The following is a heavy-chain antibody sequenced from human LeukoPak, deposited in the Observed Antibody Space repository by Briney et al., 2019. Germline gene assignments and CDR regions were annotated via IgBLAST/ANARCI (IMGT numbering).Heavy chain of an antibody. CDR2: IKSTGDTT. J-gene: IGHJ4*02. V-gene: IGHV1-46*01. Sequence: ASVQVSCKTSGYTFTSYHMHWVRQAPGQGLEWVAIIKSTGDTTVYAQKFQGRVTVARDTSTSTVYMDLSSLSSEDTAVYYCVREDAHTYYFDFWGPGTLVTVSS. D-gene: IGHD2-2*01. CDR1: GYTFTSYH. CDR3: VREDAHTYYFDF.